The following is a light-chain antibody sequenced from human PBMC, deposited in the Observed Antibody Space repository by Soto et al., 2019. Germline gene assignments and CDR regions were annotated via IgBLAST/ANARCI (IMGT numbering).Light chain of an antibody. Sequence: EIVMTQSPATLSVSPGGRATLSCRASQSVGSYLAWYQHRPGQPPRLLIYGGSTRAPGIPARFSGSGSGTEFSLTISSLQSEDFAVYYCQQYNTWPPRYTFGQGTKLEIK. V-gene: IGKV3-15*01. CDR1: QSVGSY. CDR3: QQYNTWPPRYT. J-gene: IGKJ2*01. CDR2: GGS.